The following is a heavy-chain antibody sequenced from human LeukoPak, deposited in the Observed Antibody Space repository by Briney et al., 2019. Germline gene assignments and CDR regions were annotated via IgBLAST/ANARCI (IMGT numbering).Heavy chain of an antibody. V-gene: IGHV3-7*01. J-gene: IGHJ4*02. Sequence: GGSLRLSCAASGFTFSSYWMSWVRQAPGKGLEWLANILPDGSQKYYVDSVKGRFTISRDNPKNSLYLQINNLRAEDTAVYYCGRLAHNAWYAIDFWGQGTLVTVSS. D-gene: IGHD2-2*01. CDR1: GFTFSSYW. CDR2: ILPDGSQK. CDR3: GRLAHNAWYAIDF.